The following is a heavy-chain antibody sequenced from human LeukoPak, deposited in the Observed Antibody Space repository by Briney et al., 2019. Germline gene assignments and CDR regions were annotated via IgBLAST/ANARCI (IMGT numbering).Heavy chain of an antibody. CDR2: ISGSFIGT. D-gene: IGHD1-26*01. J-gene: IGHJ3*02. CDR1: GFTFSSYA. Sequence: GGSLRLSCAASGFTFSSYAMTWVRQAPGKGLEWVSGISGSFIGTFYADSVKGRFTISRDTSKNTLYLQMNSLRVEDTAVYYCAGAWSRVDGFDIWGQGTMVTVSS. V-gene: IGHV3-23*01. CDR3: AGAWSRVDGFDI.